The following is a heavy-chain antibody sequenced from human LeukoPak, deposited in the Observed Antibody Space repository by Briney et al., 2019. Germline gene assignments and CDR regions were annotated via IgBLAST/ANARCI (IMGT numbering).Heavy chain of an antibody. CDR3: ARFGYNYGMDV. J-gene: IGHJ6*02. Sequence: GGSLRLSCAASGFTFSSYWMNWVRQAPGKGLEWVANINQVGSEKYYVDSVKGRFTIYRDNAKNSLYLQMLSLRAEDTAVYYCARFGYNYGMDVWGQGTTVTVSS. V-gene: IGHV3-7*05. CDR2: INQVGSEK. D-gene: IGHD2-2*02. CDR1: GFTFSSYW.